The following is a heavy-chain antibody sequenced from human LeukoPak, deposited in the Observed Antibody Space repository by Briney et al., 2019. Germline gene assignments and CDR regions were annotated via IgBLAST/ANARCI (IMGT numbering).Heavy chain of an antibody. Sequence: TSETLSLTCTVSGGSISSSSYYWGWIRQPPGKGLEWIGSIYYSGSTYYNPSLKSRVTISVDTSKNQFSLKLSSVTAADTAVYYCARVLYYDILTGGYYYMDVWGKGTTVTVSS. D-gene: IGHD3-9*01. J-gene: IGHJ6*03. CDR2: IYYSGST. CDR1: GGSISSSSYY. V-gene: IGHV4-39*07. CDR3: ARVLYYDILTGGYYYMDV.